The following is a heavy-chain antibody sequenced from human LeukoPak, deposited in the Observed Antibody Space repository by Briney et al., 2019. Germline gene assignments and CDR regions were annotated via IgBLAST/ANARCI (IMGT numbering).Heavy chain of an antibody. CDR3: GTSYSGSSPIDY. Sequence: SETLSLTCAVYGGSFSGYYWSWIRQPAGKGLEWIGRIYTSGSTNYNPSLKSRVTMSVDTSKNQFSLKLSSVTAADTAVYYCGTSYSGSSPIDYWGQGTLVTVSS. V-gene: IGHV4-59*10. CDR2: IYTSGST. D-gene: IGHD1-26*01. J-gene: IGHJ4*02. CDR1: GGSFSGYY.